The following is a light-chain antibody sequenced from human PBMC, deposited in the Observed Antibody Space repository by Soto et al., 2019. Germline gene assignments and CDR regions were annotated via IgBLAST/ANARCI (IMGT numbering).Light chain of an antibody. Sequence: EVGLKLSPGTVSLSTRERATLSCRAIQSVSSSYLAWYQQKPGQAPRLLIYGASSRATGIPDRFSGSGSGTDFTLTISRLEPEDFAVYYCQQYNNWPPITSGQVGRPEI. CDR3: QQYNNWPPIT. V-gene: IGKV3-20*01. J-gene: IGKJ5*01. CDR1: QSVSSSY. CDR2: GAS.